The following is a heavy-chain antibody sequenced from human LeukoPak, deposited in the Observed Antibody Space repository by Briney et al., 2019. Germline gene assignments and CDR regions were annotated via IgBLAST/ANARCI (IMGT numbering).Heavy chain of an antibody. Sequence: ASVKVSCKASGYTFTGYYMHWVRQAPGQGLEWMGWINPNSGGTNYAQKFQGRVTMTRDTSITTAYMELSSLTSADTAVYFCARSAEHCNNGVCFTDYYMDVWGKGTTVTVSS. CDR2: INPNSGGT. CDR1: GYTFTGYY. CDR3: ARSAEHCNNGVCFTDYYMDV. D-gene: IGHD2-8*01. V-gene: IGHV1-2*02. J-gene: IGHJ6*03.